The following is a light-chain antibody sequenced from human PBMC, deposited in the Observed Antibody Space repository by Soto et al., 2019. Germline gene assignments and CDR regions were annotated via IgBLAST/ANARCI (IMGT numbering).Light chain of an antibody. Sequence: QSALTQPASVSGSPGQSITISCTGTSSDAGSYNLVSWYQQHPGKAPKLMIYEVSKRPSGVSNGFSGSKSGNTASLTISGVQAEDEAEYYCCSYAGSSTSVFGTGTKVTVL. CDR2: EVS. CDR1: SSDAGSYNL. V-gene: IGLV2-23*02. J-gene: IGLJ1*01. CDR3: CSYAGSSTSV.